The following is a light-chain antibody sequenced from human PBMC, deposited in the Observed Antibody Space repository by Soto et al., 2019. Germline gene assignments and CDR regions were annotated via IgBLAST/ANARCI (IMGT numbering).Light chain of an antibody. CDR1: QSVRGN. CDR3: QQYNNWPFIT. Sequence: EIVMTQSPATPSVSPGERATLSCRASQSVRGNLAWYQQKPGQSPRLLIYGASSRATGIPARFSGSGSGTEFTLTISSLQSEDFAVYYCQQYNNWPFITFGQGTRLEIK. CDR2: GAS. J-gene: IGKJ5*01. V-gene: IGKV3-15*01.